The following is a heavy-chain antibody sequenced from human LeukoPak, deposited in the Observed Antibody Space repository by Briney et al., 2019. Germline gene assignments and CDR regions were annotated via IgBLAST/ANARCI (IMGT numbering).Heavy chain of an antibody. Sequence: GGSLRLSCAASGFTFSSYSMNWVRQAPGKGLEWLSYISSSSSPTIYYADSVKGRFTISRDNAKNSLHLQLNSLRAEDTAMYYCARQNDFWRGYYDYWGQGILVSVSS. D-gene: IGHD3-3*01. V-gene: IGHV3-48*01. CDR3: ARQNDFWRGYYDY. CDR2: ISSSSSPTI. CDR1: GFTFSSYS. J-gene: IGHJ4*02.